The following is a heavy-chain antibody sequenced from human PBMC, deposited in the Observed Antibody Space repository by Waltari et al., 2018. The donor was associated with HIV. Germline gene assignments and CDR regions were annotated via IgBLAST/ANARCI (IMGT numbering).Heavy chain of an antibody. CDR3: ARRGGMLSNYYFDY. CDR2: ISYSGIT. D-gene: IGHD3-10*02. V-gene: IGHV4-39*01. CDR1: GGFIGSSTDY. J-gene: IGHJ4*02. Sequence: QLQLQESGPGLVKPSETLSLTCAVSGGFIGSSTDYWGWIRQPPGKGLEWIGTISYSGITYYNQSLKSRVSISLDTSKNRFSLHLSSVTAADTAVYYCARRGGMLSNYYFDYWGQGTLVTVSS.